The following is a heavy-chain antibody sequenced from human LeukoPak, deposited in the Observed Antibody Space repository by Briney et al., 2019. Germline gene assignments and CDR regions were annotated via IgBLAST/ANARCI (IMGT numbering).Heavy chain of an antibody. CDR1: GGSFSGYY. CDR3: ARRARESSSSGWFDP. CDR2: ISSSSSYI. J-gene: IGHJ5*02. V-gene: IGHV3-21*01. Sequence: PSETLSLTCAVYGGSFSGYYWSWVRQAPGKGLEWVSFISSSSSYIYYADSVKGRFTISRDNAKNSLYLQMNSLRAEDTAVYYCARRARESSSSGWFDPWGQGTLVTVSS. D-gene: IGHD6-6*01.